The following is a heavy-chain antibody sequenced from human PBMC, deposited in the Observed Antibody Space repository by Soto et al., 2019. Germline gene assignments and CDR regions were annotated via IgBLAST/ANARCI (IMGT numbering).Heavy chain of an antibody. J-gene: IGHJ6*01. D-gene: IGHD2-2*01. CDR2: ISSSSSYI. Sequence: EVQLVESGGGLVKPGGSLRLSCAASGFTFSSYSMNWVRQAPGKGLEWVSSISSSSSYIYYADSVKGRFTISRDNAKNSLYLQMNSLRAEDTAVYYCAKDIVVVPAALIEYYYYGMDVW. CDR1: GFTFSSYS. CDR3: AKDIVVVPAALIEYYYYGMDV. V-gene: IGHV3-21*01.